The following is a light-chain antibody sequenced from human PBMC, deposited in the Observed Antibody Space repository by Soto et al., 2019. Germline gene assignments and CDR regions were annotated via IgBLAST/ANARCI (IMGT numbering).Light chain of an antibody. Sequence: DIQMTQSPSTLSASVGDRVTITCRASQSISSWLAWYQQKPGKAPKLLIYKASSLKSGVPSRFSGSGSGTEFTLTISSLQPDDFATYYCQQYNSYSTFGQGTKLEIK. CDR1: QSISSW. V-gene: IGKV1-5*03. J-gene: IGKJ2*01. CDR2: KAS. CDR3: QQYNSYST.